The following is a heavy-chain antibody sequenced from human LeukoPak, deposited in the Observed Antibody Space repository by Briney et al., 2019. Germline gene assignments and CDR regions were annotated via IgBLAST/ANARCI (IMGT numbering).Heavy chain of an antibody. CDR1: GFTFSSYG. CDR2: IWYDESNK. D-gene: IGHD3-22*01. J-gene: IGHJ4*02. Sequence: GGSLRLSCAASGFTFSSYGMHWVRQAPGKGLEWVAVIWYDESNKYYADSVKGRFTISRDNSKNTLYLQMNSLRAEDTAVYYCARDGPLYYYDSSGYYLDYWGQGTLVTVSS. CDR3: ARDGPLYYYDSSGYYLDY. V-gene: IGHV3-33*01.